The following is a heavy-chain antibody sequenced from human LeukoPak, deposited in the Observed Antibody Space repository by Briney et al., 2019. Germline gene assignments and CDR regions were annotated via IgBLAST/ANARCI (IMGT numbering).Heavy chain of an antibody. CDR2: ISSSSSYI. Sequence: GGSLRLSCAASGFTVSSFAMSWVRQAPGKGLEWVSSISSSSSYIYYADSVKGRFTISRDNAKNSLYLQMNSLRAEDTAVYYCARDEGIDYWGQGTLVTVSS. CDR3: ARDEGIDY. J-gene: IGHJ4*02. CDR1: GFTVSSFA. D-gene: IGHD3-10*01. V-gene: IGHV3-21*01.